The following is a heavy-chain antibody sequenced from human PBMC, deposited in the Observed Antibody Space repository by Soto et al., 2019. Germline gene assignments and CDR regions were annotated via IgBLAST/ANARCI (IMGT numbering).Heavy chain of an antibody. V-gene: IGHV3-15*07. J-gene: IGHJ6*02. CDR3: TTRARPITGTTPFYYYGMDV. Sequence: GGSLRLSCAASGFTFNNAXMNWVRQAPGKGLEWVGXIKSKTDGGTTNYAAPVKGRFTISRDDSKNTLYLQMNSLKTEDTAVYYCTTRARPITGTTPFYYYGMDVWGQGTTVTVSS. D-gene: IGHD1-7*01. CDR2: IKSKTDGGTT. CDR1: GFTFNNAX.